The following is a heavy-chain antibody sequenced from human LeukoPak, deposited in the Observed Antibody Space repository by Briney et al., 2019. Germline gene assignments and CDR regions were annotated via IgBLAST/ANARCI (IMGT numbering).Heavy chain of an antibody. CDR2: ISYDGSNK. Sequence: GGSLRLSCAASGFTFSSYGMHWVRQAPGKGLEWVAVISYDGSNKYYADSVKGRFTISRGNSKNTLYLQMNSLRAEDTAVYYCAKDQARMSLAVAATPGFDYWGQGTLVTVSS. J-gene: IGHJ4*02. CDR1: GFTFSSYG. CDR3: AKDQARMSLAVAATPGFDY. V-gene: IGHV3-30*18. D-gene: IGHD2-15*01.